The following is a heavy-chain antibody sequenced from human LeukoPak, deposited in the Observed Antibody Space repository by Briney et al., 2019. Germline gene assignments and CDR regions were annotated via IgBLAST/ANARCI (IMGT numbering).Heavy chain of an antibody. V-gene: IGHV3-30*02. CDR1: GFTFSSYG. CDR3: VKGNYYDTSGYPPRGY. J-gene: IGHJ4*02. Sequence: GGSLRLSCAASGFTFSSYGMHWVRQAPGKGLEWVAFIRYDGSNKYYADSVKGRFTISRDSSKNTLYLQMNSLRVEDTAVYYCVKGNYYDTSGYPPRGYCGQGTLVTVSS. D-gene: IGHD3-22*01. CDR2: IRYDGSNK.